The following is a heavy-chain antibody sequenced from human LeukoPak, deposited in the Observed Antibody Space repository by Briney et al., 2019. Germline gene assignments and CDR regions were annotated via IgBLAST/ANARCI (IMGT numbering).Heavy chain of an antibody. CDR3: AHSAYYYDSSGYYYDDY. V-gene: IGHV2-5*01. Sequence: SGPTLVNPTQTLTLTCTFSGFSLSTSGVGVGWIRQPPGTALEWLALIYWNDDKRYSPSLKSRLTITKDTSKNQVVLTMTNMDPVDTATYYCAHSAYYYDSSGYYYDDYWGQGTLVTVSS. D-gene: IGHD3-22*01. CDR1: GFSLSTSGVG. J-gene: IGHJ4*02. CDR2: IYWNDDK.